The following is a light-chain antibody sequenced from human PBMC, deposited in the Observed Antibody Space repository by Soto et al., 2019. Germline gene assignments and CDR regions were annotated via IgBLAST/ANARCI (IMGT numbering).Light chain of an antibody. CDR3: QQFNSYPQT. V-gene: IGKV3-15*01. CDR2: GAS. Sequence: EIVMTQSPATLSVSPGERATLSCRASQSVSSNLAWYQQKPGQAPRLLIYGASTRATGIPARFSGSGSGTDFTLTISSLQSEDFAVYYCQQFNSYPQTFGQGTKLEIK. J-gene: IGKJ2*01. CDR1: QSVSSN.